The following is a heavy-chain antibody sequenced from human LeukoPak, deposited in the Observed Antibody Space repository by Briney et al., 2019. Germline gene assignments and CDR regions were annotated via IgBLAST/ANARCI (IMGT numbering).Heavy chain of an antibody. CDR1: GGSFSGYY. Sequence: SETLSLTCAVYGGSFSGYYWSWIRQPPGKGLEWIGEINHSGSTNYNPSLKSRVTISVDTSKNQFSLKLSSVTAADTAVYYCARGPITIFGVVIKNNWFDPWGQGTLVTVSS. CDR2: INHSGST. V-gene: IGHV4-34*01. D-gene: IGHD3-3*01. J-gene: IGHJ5*02. CDR3: ARGPITIFGVVIKNNWFDP.